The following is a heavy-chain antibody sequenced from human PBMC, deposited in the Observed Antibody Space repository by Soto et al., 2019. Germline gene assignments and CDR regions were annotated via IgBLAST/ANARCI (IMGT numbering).Heavy chain of an antibody. J-gene: IGHJ6*02. CDR3: ARDAGYCISTSCYALDYYYGMDV. CDR1: GYTFSSYY. CDR2: INPSGGYT. V-gene: IGHV1-46*01. D-gene: IGHD2-2*01. Sequence: ASVKVSCKASGYTFSSYYMNWVRQAPGQGLEWLGIINPSGGYTTYAQRFLGRATMTRDTSTSTVYMELSSLRSEDTAVYYCARDAGYCISTSCYALDYYYGMDVWGQGTTVTVSS.